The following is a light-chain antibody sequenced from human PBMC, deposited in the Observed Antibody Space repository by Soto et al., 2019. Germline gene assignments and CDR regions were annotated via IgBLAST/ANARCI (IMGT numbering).Light chain of an antibody. V-gene: IGKV3-11*01. Sequence: EIVLTQSPATLSLSPGERATLSCRASQSVSSYLGWYQQKPGQAPRLLIYDASNRATGIPARFSGSGSGTDFTLTISSLAPEDFAIYYCHQRQSWPRTFGQGTKVDIK. CDR1: QSVSSY. J-gene: IGKJ1*01. CDR2: DAS. CDR3: HQRQSWPRT.